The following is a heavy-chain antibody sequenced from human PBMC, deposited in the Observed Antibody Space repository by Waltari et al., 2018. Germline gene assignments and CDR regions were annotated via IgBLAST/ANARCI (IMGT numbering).Heavy chain of an antibody. Sequence: QVQLQQWGAGLLKPSETLSLTCAVYGGSFSGYYWSWTRQPPGKGLEWIGEINHSGSTNYNPSLKSRVTISVDTSKNQFSLKLSSVTAADTAVYYCARGLYSYGSFDYWGQGTLVTVSS. CDR1: GGSFSGYY. CDR2: INHSGST. CDR3: ARGLYSYGSFDY. D-gene: IGHD5-18*01. J-gene: IGHJ4*02. V-gene: IGHV4-34*01.